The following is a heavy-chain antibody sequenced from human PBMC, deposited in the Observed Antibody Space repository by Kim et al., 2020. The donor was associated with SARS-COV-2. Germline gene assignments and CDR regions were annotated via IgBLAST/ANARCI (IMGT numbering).Heavy chain of an antibody. J-gene: IGHJ6*02. Sequence: GGSLRLSCAASGFTFSDYYMSWIRQAPGKGLEWIAYISSRGTTIKDADSVKGRFTISRDNVKNSLYLDMNSLRADDTAVYYCARELTSLEWLGESTGAMDVLGQGTTVMVSS. V-gene: IGHV3-11*01. CDR1: GFTFSDYY. D-gene: IGHD3-10*01. CDR3: ARELTSLEWLGESTGAMDV. CDR2: ISSRGTTI.